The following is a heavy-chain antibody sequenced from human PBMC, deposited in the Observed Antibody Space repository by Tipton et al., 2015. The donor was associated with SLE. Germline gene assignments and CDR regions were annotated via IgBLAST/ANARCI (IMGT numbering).Heavy chain of an antibody. CDR1: GFTFSSSS. Sequence: SLRLSCAASGFTFSSSSMNWVRQAPGKGLEWVSYISSSSSYIYYADSVKGRFTISRDNAKNSLFLQMNSLRAEDTALYYCARGRTGTYRFYAFDIWGQGTMVTVSP. CDR3: ARGRTGTYRFYAFDI. D-gene: IGHD1-26*01. J-gene: IGHJ3*02. CDR2: ISSSSSYI. V-gene: IGHV3-21*05.